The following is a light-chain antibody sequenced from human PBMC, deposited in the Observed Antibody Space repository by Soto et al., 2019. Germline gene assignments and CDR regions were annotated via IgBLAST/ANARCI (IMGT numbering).Light chain of an antibody. CDR1: QTINRSY. J-gene: IGKJ1*01. Sequence: EIVVTQSPGTLSLSPVERATLSCRASQTINRSYFAWYQQKPGQAPRLLIYDASNRATGIPARFSGSGSGTEFTLTISSLQSEDFAVYYCQQYNNWPPMFGQGTKVDIK. V-gene: IGKV3D-15*01. CDR2: DAS. CDR3: QQYNNWPPM.